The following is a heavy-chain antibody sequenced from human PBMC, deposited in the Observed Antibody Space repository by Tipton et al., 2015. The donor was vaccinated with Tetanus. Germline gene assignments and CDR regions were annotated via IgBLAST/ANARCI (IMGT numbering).Heavy chain of an antibody. D-gene: IGHD3-22*01. CDR3: ARARGAYYGSRGYYRYWYFDL. V-gene: IGHV4-34*01. J-gene: IGHJ2*01. CDR2: INHSGST. CDR1: GGSFSGYY. Sequence: TLSLTCAVYGGSFSGYYWSWIRQPPGKGLEWIGEINHSGSTNYNPSLKSRVTISVDTSKNQFSLKLSSVTAADTAVYYCARARGAYYGSRGYYRYWYFDLWGRGTLVTVSS.